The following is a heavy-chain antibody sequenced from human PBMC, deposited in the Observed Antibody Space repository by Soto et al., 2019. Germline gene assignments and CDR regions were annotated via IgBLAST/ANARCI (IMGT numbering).Heavy chain of an antibody. Sequence: SGPTLVNPKQTLILTCAFSGFSRSRKGISVSWIRQPTGKALEFLALIDWEEEKFYSPSLRTRLTVSKDTSKSQVVLTLTNVDPVDTATYYCTRSTNWNYEYYFDYWGQGTLVTVSS. J-gene: IGHJ4*02. CDR1: GFSRSRKGIS. D-gene: IGHD1-7*01. V-gene: IGHV2-70*01. CDR3: TRSTNWNYEYYFDY. CDR2: IDWEEEK.